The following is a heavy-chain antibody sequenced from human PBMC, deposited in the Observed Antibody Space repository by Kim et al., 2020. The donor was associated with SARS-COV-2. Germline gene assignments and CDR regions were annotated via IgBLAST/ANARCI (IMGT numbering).Heavy chain of an antibody. CDR1: GGTFSSYT. D-gene: IGHD1-20*01. Sequence: SVKVSCKASGGTFSSYTISWVRQAPGQGLEWMGRISPILGIANYAQKFQGRVTITADKSTSTAYMELSSLRSEDTAVYYCARDVPTRYNWNDVEGFDYWGQGTLVTVSS. V-gene: IGHV1-69*04. CDR2: ISPILGIA. J-gene: IGHJ4*02. CDR3: ARDVPTRYNWNDVEGFDY.